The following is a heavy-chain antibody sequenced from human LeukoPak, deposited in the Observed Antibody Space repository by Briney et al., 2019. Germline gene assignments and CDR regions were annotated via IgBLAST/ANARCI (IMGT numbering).Heavy chain of an antibody. V-gene: IGHV1-2*02. D-gene: IGHD3-10*01. Sequence: ASVKVSCKASGYTFTGYYIHWVRQAPGEGLEWMGWINPNSGDTRYAQKFQGRATMTWDTSISTAYMELSRLRSDDTAVYYCARDFGVGSGTYFYGYWGQGTLVTVSS. CDR2: INPNSGDT. J-gene: IGHJ4*02. CDR1: GYTFTGYY. CDR3: ARDFGVGSGTYFYGY.